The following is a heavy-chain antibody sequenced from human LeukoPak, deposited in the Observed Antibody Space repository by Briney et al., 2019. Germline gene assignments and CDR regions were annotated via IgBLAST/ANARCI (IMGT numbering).Heavy chain of an antibody. Sequence: GGSLRLSCAASGFTFSSYAMSWVRQAPGQGLEWMGWISAYNGNTNYAQKLQGRVTMTTDTSTSTTYMELRSLRSDDTAVYYCASSDCTNGVCTIHGAFDIWGQGTMVTVSS. J-gene: IGHJ3*02. CDR2: ISAYNGNT. CDR1: GFTFSSYA. D-gene: IGHD2-8*01. CDR3: ASSDCTNGVCTIHGAFDI. V-gene: IGHV1-18*01.